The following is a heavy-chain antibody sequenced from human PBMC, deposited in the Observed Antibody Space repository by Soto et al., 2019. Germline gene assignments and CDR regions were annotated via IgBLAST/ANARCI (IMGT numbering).Heavy chain of an antibody. D-gene: IGHD3-22*01. CDR3: VISTYYSDRRGYTTGWAC. Sequence: PGKGLELVGRARKKAQGYSTSYAASLKGRCTTSRDESKNSVYLQMNSLKTEDTAVYYCVISTYYSDRRGYTTGWACRGHGTPVPVSS. CDR2: ARKKAQGYST. V-gene: IGHV3-72*01. J-gene: IGHJ4*01.